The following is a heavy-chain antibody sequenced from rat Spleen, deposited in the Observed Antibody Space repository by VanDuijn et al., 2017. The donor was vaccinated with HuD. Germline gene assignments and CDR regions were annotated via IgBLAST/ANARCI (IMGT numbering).Heavy chain of an antibody. Sequence: EVQLVESGGGLVQPGRSLKLSCAASGFTFSDYNMAWVRQAPKKGLEWVATISSDGRRNYYRDSVKGRFTISRDNAKSSLYLQMDSLRSEDTATYYCARGYVMDAWGQGASVTVSS. CDR3: ARGYVMDA. V-gene: IGHV5-7*01. CDR2: ISSDGRRN. J-gene: IGHJ4*01. CDR1: GFTFSDYN.